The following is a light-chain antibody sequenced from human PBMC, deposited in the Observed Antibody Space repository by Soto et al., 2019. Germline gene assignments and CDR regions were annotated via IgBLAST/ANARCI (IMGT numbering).Light chain of an antibody. CDR1: QSVSTSY. V-gene: IGKV3-20*01. CDR3: QQYGSSPRT. CDR2: GTS. Sequence: EIVLTQSPGTLSLSPGERATLSCRASQSVSTSYLAWYQQKPGQAPRLLIYGTSSRATGIPDRFSGSWSGTDFILTISRLEPEDFAVYYCQQYGSSPRTFGQGTKVEIK. J-gene: IGKJ1*01.